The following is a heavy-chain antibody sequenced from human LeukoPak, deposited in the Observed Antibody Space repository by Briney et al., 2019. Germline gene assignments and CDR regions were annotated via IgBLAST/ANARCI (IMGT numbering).Heavy chain of an antibody. CDR1: GFTVSSNY. CDR3: AKAHVPHYYDSSGYYRY. V-gene: IGHV3-53*01. J-gene: IGHJ4*02. Sequence: GGSLRLSCAASGFTVSSNYMSWVRQAPGKGLEWVSVIYSGGSTYYADSVKGRFTISRDNSKNTLYLQMNSLRAEDTAVYYCAKAHVPHYYDSSGYYRYWGQGTLVTVSS. D-gene: IGHD3-22*01. CDR2: IYSGGST.